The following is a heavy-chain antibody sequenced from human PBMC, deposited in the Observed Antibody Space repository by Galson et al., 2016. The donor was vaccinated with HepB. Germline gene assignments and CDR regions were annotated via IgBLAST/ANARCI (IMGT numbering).Heavy chain of an antibody. J-gene: IGHJ5*02. Sequence: SLRLSCAASGFSFSDHYMDWVRQAPGKGLEWVGNIRADGTANDYVGSVKGRFTMSRDNAQKSLFLQMTSLRVEDTAVYYCARENFWKLDQWGQGTLVTVSS. D-gene: IGHD3-3*01. CDR3: ARENFWKLDQ. V-gene: IGHV3-7*03. CDR1: GFSFSDHY. CDR2: IRADGTAN.